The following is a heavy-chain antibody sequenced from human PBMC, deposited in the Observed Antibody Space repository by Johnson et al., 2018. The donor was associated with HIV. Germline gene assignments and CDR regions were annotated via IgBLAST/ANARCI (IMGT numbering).Heavy chain of an antibody. CDR3: ARGALQRGSWYGRDAFDI. D-gene: IGHD6-13*01. CDR1: NFTFKDYY. J-gene: IGHJ3*02. V-gene: IGHV3-11*06. Sequence: QVQLVESGGDLIKPGGSLRLSCATSNFTFKDYYMNWIRQAPGKGLEWISYISGSGFDTFYADSVKGRFTISRDNSKNTLYLQMNSLRAEDTAVYYCARGALQRGSWYGRDAFDIWGQGTMVTVSS. CDR2: ISGSGFDT.